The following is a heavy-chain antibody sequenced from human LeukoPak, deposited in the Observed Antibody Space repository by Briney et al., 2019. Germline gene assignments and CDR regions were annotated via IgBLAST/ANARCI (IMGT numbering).Heavy chain of an antibody. J-gene: IGHJ6*02. CDR2: ISSSSSYV. D-gene: IGHD2-2*01. CDR1: VFTFSSDS. V-gene: IGHV3-21*01. Sequence: PGGSLRLSCAASVFTFSSDSMNLVRQAPGKGLEWVSSISSSSSYVYYADSVKGRFTISRDNAKKSLYLQMNSLRAEETAVYYCARSYCSSTSCYLSYYYYGMDVWGQGTTVTVSS. CDR3: ARSYCSSTSCYLSYYYYGMDV.